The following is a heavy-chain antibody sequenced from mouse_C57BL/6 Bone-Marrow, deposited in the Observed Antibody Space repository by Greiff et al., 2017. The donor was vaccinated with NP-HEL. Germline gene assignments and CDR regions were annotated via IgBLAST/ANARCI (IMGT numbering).Heavy chain of an antibody. V-gene: IGHV1-76*01. CDR3: ARGVTTGGFAY. CDR1: GYTFTDYY. D-gene: IGHD2-13*01. CDR2: IYPGSGNT. J-gene: IGHJ3*01. Sequence: QVQLQQSGAELVRPGASVKLSCKASGYTFTDYYINWVKQRPGQGLEWIARIYPGSGNTYYNEKFKGKATLTAEKSSSTAYMQLSSLTSEDSAVYFCARGVTTGGFAYWGQGTLVTVSA.